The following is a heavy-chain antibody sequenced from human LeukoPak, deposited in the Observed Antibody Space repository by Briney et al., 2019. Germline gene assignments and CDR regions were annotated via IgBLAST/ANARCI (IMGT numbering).Heavy chain of an antibody. V-gene: IGHV3-23*01. D-gene: IGHD2-15*01. CDR1: GFTCTNYA. CDR3: AKPLRDAGSFNYPYFDF. J-gene: IGHJ4*02. Sequence: GGSLRLSCAASGFTCTNYAMNWVRQAPGKGLEWVSAISGSGGSSSYADSVRGRFTISRDNSNNMLYLQMNSLRAEDTAVYYCAKPLRDAGSFNYPYFDFWGQGTLVTVSS. CDR2: ISGSGGSS.